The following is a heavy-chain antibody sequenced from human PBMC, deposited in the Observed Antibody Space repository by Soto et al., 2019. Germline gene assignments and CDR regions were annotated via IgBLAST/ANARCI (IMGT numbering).Heavy chain of an antibody. Sequence: ASVKVSCKASGYTFTSYYMHWVRQAPGQGLEWMGIINPSGGSTSYAQKFQGRVTMTRDTSTSTVYMELSGLRSEDTAVYYCAREGLRGVIKNYFDYWGQGTLVTVSS. CDR3: AREGLRGVIKNYFDY. V-gene: IGHV1-46*01. CDR1: GYTFTSYY. J-gene: IGHJ4*02. D-gene: IGHD3-10*01. CDR2: INPSGGST.